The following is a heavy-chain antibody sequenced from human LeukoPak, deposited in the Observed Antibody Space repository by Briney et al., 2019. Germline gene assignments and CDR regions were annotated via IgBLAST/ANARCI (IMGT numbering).Heavy chain of an antibody. D-gene: IGHD7-27*01. J-gene: IGHJ4*02. CDR2: ISYDGNTI. V-gene: IGHV3-30-3*01. CDR1: EFTFSNYA. Sequence: GGSLRLSCAASEFTFSNYALHWVRQAPGKGLQWVAVISYDGNTIHYADSVKGRFIISRDTSKNMLYLQMNSLRVEDTAVYYCAIDPNWGTHSWGQGVLVTVSS. CDR3: AIDPNWGTHS.